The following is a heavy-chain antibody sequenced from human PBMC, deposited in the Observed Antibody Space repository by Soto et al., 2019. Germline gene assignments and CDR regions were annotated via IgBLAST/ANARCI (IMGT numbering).Heavy chain of an antibody. CDR3: ARQLAYCGGDCFTEPVDY. Sequence: QAQLVQSGAEVKKPGASVKVSCEASGYTFTSYYMHWVRQAPGQGLEWMGWINPNSGNTKYAQKCPGRVTMARDTSITTANLEVKRLTSDDTAVYYCARQLAYCGGDCFTEPVDYWGQGTLVTVSS. CDR1: GYTFTSYY. CDR2: INPNSGNT. V-gene: IGHV1-2*02. J-gene: IGHJ4*02. D-gene: IGHD2-21*02.